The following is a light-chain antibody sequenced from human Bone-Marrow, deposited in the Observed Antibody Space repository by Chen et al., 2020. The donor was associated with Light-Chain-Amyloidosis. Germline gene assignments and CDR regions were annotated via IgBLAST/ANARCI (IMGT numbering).Light chain of an antibody. CDR3: QQYGTLPWT. CDR1: QSLADYY. V-gene: IGKV3-20*01. J-gene: IGKJ1*01. CDR2: AIS. Sequence: EIVLTQSPGTLSFSPGEGATLSCRASQSLADYYVAWFQQKPGQAPRLLIYAISERAAGVPGRFSGSGSGTDFTLAISRVEAEDFAIYYCQQYGTLPWTFGQGTKVEI.